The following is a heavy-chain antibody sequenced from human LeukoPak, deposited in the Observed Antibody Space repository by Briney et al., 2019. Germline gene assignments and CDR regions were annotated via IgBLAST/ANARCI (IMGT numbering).Heavy chain of an antibody. D-gene: IGHD3-22*01. Sequence: GGSLRLSCAASGLTFDDYGMTWVRQAPGKGLEWVSGITWNGGSTGYADSVKGRFTISRDNAKNSLYLQMNSLSAEDTALYYCARTQSYYYDSSPIDYWGQGTLVTVSS. CDR2: ITWNGGST. CDR3: ARTQSYYYDSSPIDY. CDR1: GLTFDDYG. J-gene: IGHJ4*02. V-gene: IGHV3-20*04.